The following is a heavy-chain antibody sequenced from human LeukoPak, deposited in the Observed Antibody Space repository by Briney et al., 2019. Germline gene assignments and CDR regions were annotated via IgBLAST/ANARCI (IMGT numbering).Heavy chain of an antibody. CDR3: ASTTVTYWFDP. Sequence: ASVKVSCKASGYTFTTYAMNWVRQAPGQGLEWMGWINPNSGGTNYAQKFQGRVTMTRDTSISTAYMELSRLRSDDTAVYYCASTTVTYWFDPWGQGTLVTVSS. J-gene: IGHJ5*02. CDR1: GYTFTTYA. CDR2: INPNSGGT. V-gene: IGHV1-2*02. D-gene: IGHD4-17*01.